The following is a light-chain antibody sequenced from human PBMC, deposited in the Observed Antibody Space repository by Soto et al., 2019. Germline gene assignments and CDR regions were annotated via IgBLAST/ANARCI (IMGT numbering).Light chain of an antibody. Sequence: NVSTQSPGTLSLSPGERATLSCRASESVSSIYVAWYQQKPGQAPTLLIYGASSRATGIPDRFSGNGSGTDFTLTISRLEPEDFAVYYCQQYGSSVTFGQGTRLEIK. V-gene: IGKV3-20*01. CDR2: GAS. CDR1: ESVSSIY. J-gene: IGKJ5*01. CDR3: QQYGSSVT.